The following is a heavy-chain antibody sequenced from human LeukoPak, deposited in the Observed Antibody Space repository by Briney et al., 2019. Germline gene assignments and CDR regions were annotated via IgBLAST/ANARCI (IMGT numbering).Heavy chain of an antibody. D-gene: IGHD4-17*01. J-gene: IGHJ4*02. CDR2: VYTSGST. Sequence: SETLSLTCTASGGSISRYYWSWIRQPAGKGLEWIGSVYTSGSTNYNPSLKSRVTISLDKSKNQLSLKLSSVTAADTAVYYCATLDYGGHYWGQGTLVTVSS. V-gene: IGHV4-4*07. CDR3: ATLDYGGHY. CDR1: GGSISRYY.